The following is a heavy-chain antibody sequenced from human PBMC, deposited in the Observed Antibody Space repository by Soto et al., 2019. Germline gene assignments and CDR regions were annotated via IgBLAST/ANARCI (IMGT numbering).Heavy chain of an antibody. Sequence: QVQLVQSGAEVKKPGSSVKVSCKTSGVSFNNNGLGWVRQAPGHGLEWMGGVSPPFRTSNYARKFQGRISITADASTGTVNMELSSLTSEDTAQYYCARGLYYGSGSYSPYGMDVWGQGTTVTVSS. V-gene: IGHV1-69*01. CDR2: VSPPFRTS. CDR3: ARGLYYGSGSYSPYGMDV. CDR1: GVSFNNNG. J-gene: IGHJ6*02. D-gene: IGHD3-10*01.